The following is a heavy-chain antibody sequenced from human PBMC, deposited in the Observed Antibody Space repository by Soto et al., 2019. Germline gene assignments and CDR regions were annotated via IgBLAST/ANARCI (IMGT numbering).Heavy chain of an antibody. Sequence: GGSLRLSCAASGFTFSSYEMNWVRQAPGKGLEWVSYISSSGSTIYYADSVKGRFTISRDNAKNSLYLQMNSLRAEDTAVYYCARDDYDILTGYHRGYGMDVWGQGTTVTVSS. V-gene: IGHV3-48*03. D-gene: IGHD3-9*01. J-gene: IGHJ6*02. CDR3: ARDDYDILTGYHRGYGMDV. CDR2: ISSSGSTI. CDR1: GFTFSSYE.